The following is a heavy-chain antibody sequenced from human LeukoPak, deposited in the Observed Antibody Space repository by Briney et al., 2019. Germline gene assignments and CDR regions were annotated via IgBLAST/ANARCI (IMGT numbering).Heavy chain of an antibody. V-gene: IGHV4-59*01. J-gene: IGHJ4*02. D-gene: IGHD6-19*01. CDR1: GGSISSYY. Sequence: SETLSLTCTVSGGSISSYYWSWLRQPPGKGLEWIGYIYYSGSTNYNPSLKSRVTISVDTSKNQFSLKLSSVTAADTAVYYCARDSLSSGYDYWGQGTLVTVSS. CDR2: IYYSGST. CDR3: ARDSLSSGYDY.